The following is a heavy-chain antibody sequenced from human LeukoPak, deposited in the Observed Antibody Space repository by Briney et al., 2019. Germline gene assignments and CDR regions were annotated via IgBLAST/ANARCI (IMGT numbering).Heavy chain of an antibody. Sequence: GESLRLSCAASGFTFRSYAMSWVRQAPGEGLEWVSAISGSTYYADSVKGRFTISRDNSKNTLYLQMNSLSAEDTAVYYCAKDRYYDFLSGYSVWFDPWGQGTLVTVSS. CDR3: AKDRYYDFLSGYSVWFDP. CDR2: ISGST. J-gene: IGHJ5*02. V-gene: IGHV3-23*01. D-gene: IGHD3-3*01. CDR1: GFTFRSYA.